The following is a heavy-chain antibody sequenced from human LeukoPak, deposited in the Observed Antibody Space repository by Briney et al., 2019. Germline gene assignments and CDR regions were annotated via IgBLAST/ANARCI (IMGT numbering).Heavy chain of an antibody. Sequence: ASVKVSCKASGYTFTSYGISWVRQAPGQGLEWMGWISAYNGNTNYAQKLQGRVTMTTDTSTSTAYMELRSLRSDDTAVFYCARGRHHYDQWFYFDFWGQGTLVTVSS. D-gene: IGHD3-22*01. CDR2: ISAYNGNT. CDR1: GYTFTSYG. J-gene: IGHJ4*02. V-gene: IGHV1-18*01. CDR3: ARGRHHYDQWFYFDF.